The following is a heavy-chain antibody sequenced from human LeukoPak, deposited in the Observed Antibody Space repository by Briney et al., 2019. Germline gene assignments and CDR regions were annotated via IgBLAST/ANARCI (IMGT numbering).Heavy chain of an antibody. Sequence: QSGGSLRLSCAASGFTFSSYGMSWVRQAPGKGLEWVSGISGSGGSTYYAESVKGRFTISRDNSKNTLYLQMNSLRAEDTAVYYCAKDDAWLQYNDWGQGTLVTVSS. V-gene: IGHV3-23*01. J-gene: IGHJ4*02. D-gene: IGHD5-24*01. CDR3: AKDDAWLQYND. CDR1: GFTFSSYG. CDR2: ISGSGGST.